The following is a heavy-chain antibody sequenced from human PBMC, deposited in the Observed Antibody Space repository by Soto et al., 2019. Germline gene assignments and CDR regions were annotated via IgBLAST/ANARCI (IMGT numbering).Heavy chain of an antibody. D-gene: IGHD3-3*01. CDR1: GFTFSRKT. CDR3: AREVYYDFWSGFNAHPYYFDY. CDR2: ISDDASNE. V-gene: IGHV3-30*04. J-gene: IGHJ4*02. Sequence: QVQLVESGGGVVQPGRSLRLSCAASGFTFSRKTMHWVRQAPGKGLEWVAGISDDASNEHYADSVKGRFTISRDNSKNTLYLQMNSLRAEDAAVYYCAREVYYDFWSGFNAHPYYFDYWGQGTPVTVSS.